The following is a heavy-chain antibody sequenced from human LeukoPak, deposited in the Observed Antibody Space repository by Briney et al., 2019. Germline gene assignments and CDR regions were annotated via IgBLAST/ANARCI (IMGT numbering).Heavy chain of an antibody. CDR1: GFTFRFYG. D-gene: IGHD1-1*01. CDR2: IGGSDGRT. CDR3: ARDRYGGIIDS. Sequence: GGSLRLSCAASGFTFRFYGMSWVRQAPGKGLEWVSGIGGSDGRTYYTDSVKGRLTISRDNSKNTLYLQINSLRAEDTAVYYCARDRYGGIIDSRGQGTLVSVSS. V-gene: IGHV3-23*01. J-gene: IGHJ4*02.